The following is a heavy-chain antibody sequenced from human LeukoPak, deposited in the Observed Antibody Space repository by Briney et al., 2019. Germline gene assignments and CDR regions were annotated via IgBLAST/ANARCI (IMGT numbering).Heavy chain of an antibody. D-gene: IGHD3-22*01. CDR1: GGSFSSGSYY. V-gene: IGHV4-39*01. CDR3: ARHYYDSSPEDWFDP. CDR2: IYYSGST. J-gene: IGHJ5*02. Sequence: PSETLSLTCTVFGGSFSSGSYYWSWIRQHPGKGLEWIGYIYYSGSTYYNPSLKSRVTISVDTSKSQFSLKLSSVAAADTALYYCARHYYDSSPEDWFDPWGLGTLVTVSS.